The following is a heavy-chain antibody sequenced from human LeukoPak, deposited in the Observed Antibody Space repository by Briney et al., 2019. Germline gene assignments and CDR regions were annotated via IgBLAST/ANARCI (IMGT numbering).Heavy chain of an antibody. Sequence: PGGSLRLSCAASGFTFSTYWMSWVRQAPGKGVEWVAKIKQDGSEKYYVDSVKGRFTISRDNAKNSVYLQMNSLRVEDTAVYYCARGQLADVYWGQGALVTVSS. CDR1: GFTFSTYW. D-gene: IGHD2-15*01. V-gene: IGHV3-7*01. CDR2: IKQDGSEK. CDR3: ARGQLADVY. J-gene: IGHJ4*02.